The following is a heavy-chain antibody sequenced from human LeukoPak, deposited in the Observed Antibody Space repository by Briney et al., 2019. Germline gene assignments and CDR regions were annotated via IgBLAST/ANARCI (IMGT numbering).Heavy chain of an antibody. CDR1: GFSFSAYD. Sequence: GGSLRLSCAVSGFSFSAYDMNWVRQAPGKGLEWGSCITDKGDKTYYADSVKGRFTISRDNSKSTLYLRMNSLRAEDTAVYYCAKDPGGRSNWFDPWGQGALVTVSS. D-gene: IGHD3-10*01. CDR3: AKDPGGRSNWFDP. J-gene: IGHJ5*02. V-gene: IGHV3-23*01. CDR2: ITDKGDKT.